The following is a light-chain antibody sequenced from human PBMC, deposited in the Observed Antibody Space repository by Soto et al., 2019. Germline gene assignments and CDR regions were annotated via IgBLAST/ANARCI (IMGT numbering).Light chain of an antibody. V-gene: IGKV1-12*01. Sequence: DIQMTQSPSSLSASVGDRVTITCQASQNINNYLNWYQQKPGRAPKLLIYDASSLQSGVPSRFSGSGSGTDFTLTINGLQPEDFATYYCQQAASFPITFGQGTRLEIK. CDR1: QNINNY. CDR3: QQAASFPIT. J-gene: IGKJ5*01. CDR2: DAS.